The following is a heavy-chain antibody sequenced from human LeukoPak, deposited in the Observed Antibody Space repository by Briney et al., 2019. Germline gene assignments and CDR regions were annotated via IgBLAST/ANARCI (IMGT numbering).Heavy chain of an antibody. D-gene: IGHD3-22*01. V-gene: IGHV4-39*07. CDR3: ASSSQYDSSGYYRLDAFEI. CDR1: GGSISSSSYY. CDR2: IYYSGST. Sequence: SETLSLTCTVSGGSISSSSYYWGWIRQPPGKGLEWIGSIYYSGSTYYNPSLKSRVTISVDTSKNQFSLKLSSVTAADTAVYYCASSSQYDSSGYYRLDAFEIWGQGTMVTVSS. J-gene: IGHJ3*02.